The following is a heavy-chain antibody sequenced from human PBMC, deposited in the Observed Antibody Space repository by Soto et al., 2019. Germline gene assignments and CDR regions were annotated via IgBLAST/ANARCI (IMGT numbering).Heavy chain of an antibody. Sequence: SETLSLTCAVYGGSFSGYDWSWIRQPPGKGLEWIGEINHSGSTNYNPSLKSRVTISVDTSKNQFSLKLSSVTAADTAVHYCARGAQVYYDSSGYYYGYYFDYWGQGTLVTVSS. J-gene: IGHJ4*02. D-gene: IGHD3-22*01. CDR3: ARGAQVYYDSSGYYYGYYFDY. V-gene: IGHV4-34*01. CDR1: GGSFSGYD. CDR2: INHSGST.